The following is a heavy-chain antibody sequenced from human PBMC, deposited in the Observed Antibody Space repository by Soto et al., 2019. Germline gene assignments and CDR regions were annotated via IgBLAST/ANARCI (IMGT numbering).Heavy chain of an antibody. V-gene: IGHV3-43*01. J-gene: IGHJ4*02. CDR1: GFTFDDYT. D-gene: IGHD3-10*01. CDR3: AKDHYGSGSYHASRFDY. CDR2: ISWDGGST. Sequence: EVQLVESGGVVVQPGGSLRLSCAASGFTFDDYTMHWVRQAPGKGLEWVSLISWDGGSTYYADSVKGRFTISRDNSKNYLYLQMNSLRTEDTALYYCAKDHYGSGSYHASRFDYWGQGTLVTVSS.